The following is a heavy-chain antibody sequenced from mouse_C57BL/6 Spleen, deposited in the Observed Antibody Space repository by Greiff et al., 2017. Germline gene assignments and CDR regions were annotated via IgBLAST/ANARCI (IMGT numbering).Heavy chain of an antibody. CDR1: GYTFTSYD. D-gene: IGHD1-1*01. V-gene: IGHV1-85*01. J-gene: IGHJ3*01. Sequence: QVQLKEPGPELVKPGASVKLSCKASGYTFTSYDINWVKQRPGQGLAWIGWIYPRDGRTKYNEKFKGKATLAVDTSSSTAYMELHSLTSEDSAVYFCARNDGAWFAYWGQGTLVTVSA. CDR2: IYPRDGRT. CDR3: ARNDGAWFAY.